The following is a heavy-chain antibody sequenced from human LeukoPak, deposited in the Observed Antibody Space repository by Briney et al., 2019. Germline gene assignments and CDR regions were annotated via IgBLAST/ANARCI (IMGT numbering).Heavy chain of an antibody. V-gene: IGHV3-30*18. J-gene: IGHJ4*02. D-gene: IGHD4-17*01. Sequence: GRSLRLSCAASGFTFSSCGMHWVRQAPGKGLEWVAVISYDGSNKYYADSVKGRFTISRDNSKNTLYLQMNSLRAEDTAVYYCAKGFDSTVTPVFDYWGQGTLVTVSS. CDR3: AKGFDSTVTPVFDY. CDR2: ISYDGSNK. CDR1: GFTFSSCG.